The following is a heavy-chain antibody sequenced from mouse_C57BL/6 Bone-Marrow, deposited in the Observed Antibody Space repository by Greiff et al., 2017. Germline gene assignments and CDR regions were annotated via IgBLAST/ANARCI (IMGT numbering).Heavy chain of an antibody. V-gene: IGHV1-55*01. CDR2: IYPGSGST. J-gene: IGHJ1*03. CDR1: GYTFTSYW. CDR3: ARPYYSNYWYFDF. Sequence: QVQLQQSGAELVKPGASVKMSCKASGYTFTSYWITWVKQRPGQGLEWIGDIYPGSGSTNYNEKFKSKATLTVDTSSSTAYMQLSSLTSEYSAVYYCARPYYSNYWYFDFWGKGTTVTVSS. D-gene: IGHD2-5*01.